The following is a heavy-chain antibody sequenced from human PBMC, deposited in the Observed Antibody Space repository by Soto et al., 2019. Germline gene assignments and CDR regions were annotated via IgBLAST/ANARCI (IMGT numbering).Heavy chain of an antibody. CDR3: ARRWGTSFDF. CDR2: IYDSGST. J-gene: IGHJ4*02. Sequence: SETLSLTCTVSGDSISSDNYYWSWIRQPPGKGLEWIGYIYDSGSTYYNASLKGRVTISIDTPKNQFSLKLSSVTAADTAVYYCARRWGTSFDFWGQGTLVTVSS. V-gene: IGHV4-30-4*02. D-gene: IGHD7-27*01. CDR1: GDSISSDNYY.